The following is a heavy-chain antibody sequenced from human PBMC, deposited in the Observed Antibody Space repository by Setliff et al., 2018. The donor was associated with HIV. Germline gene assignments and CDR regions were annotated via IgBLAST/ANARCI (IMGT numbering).Heavy chain of an antibody. D-gene: IGHD3-10*01. V-gene: IGHV4-38-2*02. CDR1: GYSISSGYY. Sequence: PSETLSLTCTVSGYSISSGYYWGWIRQPPGKGLEWIGSIYHSGSTYDNPSLKSRVTISVDTSKNQISLRLSSVTAADAAVYYCARLSGGMVPNYWGQGTLVTVSS. CDR2: IYHSGST. J-gene: IGHJ4*02. CDR3: ARLSGGMVPNY.